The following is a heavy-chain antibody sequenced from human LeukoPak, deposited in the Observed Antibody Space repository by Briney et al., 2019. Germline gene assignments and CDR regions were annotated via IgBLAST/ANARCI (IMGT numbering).Heavy chain of an antibody. CDR1: GYTLTSYG. Sequence: ASVKVSCKASGYTLTSYGISWVRQAPGQGLEWMGWISAYNGNTNYAQNLQGRVTMTTDTSTNTACMELRSLRSDDTAVYYCASLVGATPFDHWGQGTLVTVSS. V-gene: IGHV1-18*01. J-gene: IGHJ4*02. D-gene: IGHD1-26*01. CDR2: ISAYNGNT. CDR3: ASLVGATPFDH.